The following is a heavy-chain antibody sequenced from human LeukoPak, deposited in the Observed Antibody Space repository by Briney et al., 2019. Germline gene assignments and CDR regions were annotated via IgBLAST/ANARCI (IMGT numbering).Heavy chain of an antibody. CDR1: GFTFSTYS. J-gene: IGHJ4*02. V-gene: IGHV3-21*01. CDR2: ISSSTYI. CDR3: ARGPTWFGELAVYFNY. Sequence: GGSLRLSCAASGFTFSTYSMNWVRQAPGKGLEWVSSISSSTYIYYADSVKGRFTVSRDNAKNSLYLQMNSLRVEDTAVYYCARGPTWFGELAVYFNYWGQGTLVTVSS. D-gene: IGHD3-10*01.